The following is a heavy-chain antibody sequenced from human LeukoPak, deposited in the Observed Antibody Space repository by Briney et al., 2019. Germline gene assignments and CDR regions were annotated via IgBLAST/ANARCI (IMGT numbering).Heavy chain of an antibody. CDR2: INHSGST. V-gene: IGHV4-34*01. CDR1: VGSFSGYY. J-gene: IGHJ6*03. D-gene: IGHD2-2*01. CDR3: ARTQVPAATYYYYYYMDV. Sequence: SETLSLTCAVYVGSFSGYYWSWIRQPPRKGLEWIWEINHSGSTNYHPSLKSRVTISVDTSKNHFSLKVSSVTAADTAVYYCARTQVPAATYYYYYYMDVWGKGTTVTVSS.